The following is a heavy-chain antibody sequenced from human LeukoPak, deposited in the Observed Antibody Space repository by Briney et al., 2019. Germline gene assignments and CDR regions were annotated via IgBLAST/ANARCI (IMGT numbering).Heavy chain of an antibody. CDR3: ASLTNKAVATDY. CDR2: INHSGST. V-gene: IGHV4-34*01. D-gene: IGHD6-19*01. Sequence: PSETLSLTCAVYGGSFSGYYWSWIRQPPGKGLEWIGEINHSGSTNYNPSLKSRVTISVDTSKNQFSLKLSSVTAADTAVYYCASLTNKAVATDYWGQGTLVTVSS. J-gene: IGHJ4*02. CDR1: GGSFSGYY.